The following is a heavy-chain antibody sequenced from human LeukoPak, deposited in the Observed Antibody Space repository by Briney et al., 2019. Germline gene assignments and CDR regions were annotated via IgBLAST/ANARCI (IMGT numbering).Heavy chain of an antibody. Sequence: SVNVSCKASGGTFSSYAISWVRQAPGPGLEWMGGINPIFCTANYAQKFQGRVTITADESTSTAYMELSSRRSEVTAVYSWARDGYSGSFYYFDYWGQGTRVTVSS. CDR3: ARDGYSGSFYYFDY. D-gene: IGHD1-26*01. J-gene: IGHJ4*02. CDR2: INPIFCTA. CDR1: GGTFSSYA. V-gene: IGHV1-69*01.